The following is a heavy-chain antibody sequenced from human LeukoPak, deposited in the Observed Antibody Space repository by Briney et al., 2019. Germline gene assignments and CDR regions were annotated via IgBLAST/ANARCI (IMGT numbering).Heavy chain of an antibody. Sequence: GASVKVSCKDSGYTFTGYYMHCVPQAPGQGREWMGWINPNTGGTNYAQKFQGRVTMTRDTTISTAYMELSRLTSDDTAVYFCASYPRYSSSPPFDYWGQGTLVTVSS. CDR3: ASYPRYSSSPPFDY. D-gene: IGHD6-19*01. V-gene: IGHV1-2*02. J-gene: IGHJ4*02. CDR1: GYTFTGYY. CDR2: INPNTGGT.